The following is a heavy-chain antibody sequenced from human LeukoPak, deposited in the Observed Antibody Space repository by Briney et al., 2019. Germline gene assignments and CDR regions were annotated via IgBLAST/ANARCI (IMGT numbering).Heavy chain of an antibody. V-gene: IGHV3-23*01. J-gene: IGHJ6*04. CDR1: GFTFRGYG. Sequence: PGGSLRLSCSASGFTFRGYGMSWVRQAPGKGLEWVSGISSSGGITYYADSVKGRFTISRDNSKNALYLQMNSLRGEDTAIYYCAELGITMIGGVWGKGTTVTISS. D-gene: IGHD3-10*02. CDR3: AELGITMIGGV. CDR2: ISSSGGIT.